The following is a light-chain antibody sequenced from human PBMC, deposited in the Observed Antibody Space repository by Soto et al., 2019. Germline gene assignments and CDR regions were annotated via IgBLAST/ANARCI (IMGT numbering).Light chain of an antibody. CDR1: QSVSSSY. CDR3: QQYGSSPIT. V-gene: IGKV3-20*01. J-gene: IGKJ5*01. CDR2: GAS. Sequence: EIVLTQSPGTLSLSPGERATLSCRASQSVSSSYLAWYQQKPGQAPRLLIYGASSRATGISDRFSGSGSGTDFTLTIRRLEPEDFAVYYCQQYGSSPITFGQGTRLEMK.